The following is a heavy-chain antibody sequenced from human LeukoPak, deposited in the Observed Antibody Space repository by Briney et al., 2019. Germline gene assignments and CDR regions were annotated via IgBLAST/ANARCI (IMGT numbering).Heavy chain of an antibody. CDR3: ARRKPYYYGSGSYTGNNWFDP. V-gene: IGHV4-34*01. D-gene: IGHD3-10*01. Sequence: SETLSLTCAVYGGSFSGYYWSWIRQPPGKGLEWIGEINHSGSTNYNPSLKSRVTISEDTSKNQFSLKLSSVTAADTAVYYCARRKPYYYGSGSYTGNNWFDPWGQGTLVTASS. CDR2: INHSGST. CDR1: GGSFSGYY. J-gene: IGHJ5*02.